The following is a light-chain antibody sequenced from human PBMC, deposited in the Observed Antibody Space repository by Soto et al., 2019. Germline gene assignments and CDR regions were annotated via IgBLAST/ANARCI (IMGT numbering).Light chain of an antibody. Sequence: QLVLTQSPSASASLGASVKLTCTLSSGHSSYSIAWHQQQPEKGPRYLMSLSSDGSHSKGDGIPDRFSGSSSGTERYLTISSLQSEDEADYYCQTWGTGSVVFGGGTKLTVL. V-gene: IGLV4-69*01. J-gene: IGLJ2*01. CDR1: SGHSSYS. CDR3: QTWGTGSVV. CDR2: LSSDGSH.